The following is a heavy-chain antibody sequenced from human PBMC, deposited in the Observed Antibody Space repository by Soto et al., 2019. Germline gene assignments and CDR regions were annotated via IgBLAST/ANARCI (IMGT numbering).Heavy chain of an antibody. D-gene: IGHD2-2*01. CDR2: INPNSGGT. CDR1: GYTFTGYY. J-gene: IGHJ6*02. Sequence: ASVKVSCKASGYTFTGYYMHWVLQAPVQGLEWMGWINPNSGGTNYAQKFQGRVTMTRDTSISTAYMELSRLRSDDTAVYYCASGFGYCSSTSCYVGGWLGGYYYGMDVWGQGTTVTVSS. V-gene: IGHV1-2*02. CDR3: ASGFGYCSSTSCYVGGWLGGYYYGMDV.